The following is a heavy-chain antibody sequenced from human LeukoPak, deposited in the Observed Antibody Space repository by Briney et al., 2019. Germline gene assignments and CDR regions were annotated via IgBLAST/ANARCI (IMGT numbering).Heavy chain of an antibody. D-gene: IGHD6-13*01. CDR1: GGSISSYY. CDR2: IYYSGST. Sequence: PSETLSLTCTVSGGSISSYYWGWIRQPPGKGLEWIGSIYYSGSTYSNTSLKSRVTISVDTSKNQFSLKLSSVTAADTAVYYCARDDAYSSSGLHTAFDIWGQGTMVSVSS. CDR3: ARDDAYSSSGLHTAFDI. V-gene: IGHV4-39*07. J-gene: IGHJ3*02.